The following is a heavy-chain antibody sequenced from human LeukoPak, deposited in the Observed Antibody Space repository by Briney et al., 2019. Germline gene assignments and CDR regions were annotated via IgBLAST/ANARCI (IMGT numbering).Heavy chain of an antibody. CDR1: GFTFSSYG. CDR3: AKVRSGSGTPFDY. Sequence: GGSLRLSCAASGFTFSSYGMHWVRQAPGKGLEWVAVIWYDGSNKYYADSAKGRFTISRDNSKNTLYLQMNSLRAEDTAVYYCAKVRSGSGTPFDYWGQGTLVTVSS. D-gene: IGHD3-10*01. J-gene: IGHJ4*02. CDR2: IWYDGSNK. V-gene: IGHV3-33*06.